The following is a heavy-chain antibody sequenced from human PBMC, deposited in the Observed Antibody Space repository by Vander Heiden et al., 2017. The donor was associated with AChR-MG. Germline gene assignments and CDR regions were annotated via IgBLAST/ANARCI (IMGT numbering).Heavy chain of an antibody. CDR2: IYTSGST. CDR1: GGSISSYY. J-gene: IGHJ6*02. V-gene: IGHV4-4*07. D-gene: IGHD2-8*01. CDR3: ASTNSVSYYYHHGIDV. Sequence: QVQLQESGPGLGKPSETLSLTCTVPGGSISSYYWSWIRQPAGKGLEWIGPIYTSGSTNYNPALKSRVTMSVATSKNQFVLTLSSVTPQHPAVYYCASTNSVSYYYHHGIDVSGQGNTVTVSS.